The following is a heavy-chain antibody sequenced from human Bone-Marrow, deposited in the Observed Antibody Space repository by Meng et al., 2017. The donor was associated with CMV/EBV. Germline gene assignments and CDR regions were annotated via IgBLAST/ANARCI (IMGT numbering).Heavy chain of an antibody. D-gene: IGHD2-2*01. Sequence: GGSLRLSCAASGFTFSSYAMTWVRQAPGKGPEWVSAIIGSGAGTYYADSVKGRFTISRDNAENRLYLQMSSLRAEDTGVYYCAKTGAAVRSYSDSWGQGTLVTVAS. J-gene: IGHJ4*02. V-gene: IGHV3-23*01. CDR2: IIGSGAGT. CDR1: GFTFSSYA. CDR3: AKTGAAVRSYSDS.